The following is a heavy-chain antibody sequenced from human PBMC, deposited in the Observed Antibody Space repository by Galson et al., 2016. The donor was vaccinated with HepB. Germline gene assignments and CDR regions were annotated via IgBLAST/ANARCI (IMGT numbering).Heavy chain of an antibody. V-gene: IGHV3-23*01. Sequence: SLRLSCAASGFSFSDYAMSWVRLAPGRGLEWVSSLTGSGGGPYYADAVKGRFTISRDNSKNTVSLQMNSLRVEDTAVYYCAKSGPRDPDCGGDCYVIYFHSWGQGTLVTVSS. CDR3: AKSGPRDPDCGGDCYVIYFHS. CDR1: GFSFSDYA. J-gene: IGHJ1*01. CDR2: LTGSGGGP. D-gene: IGHD2-21*02.